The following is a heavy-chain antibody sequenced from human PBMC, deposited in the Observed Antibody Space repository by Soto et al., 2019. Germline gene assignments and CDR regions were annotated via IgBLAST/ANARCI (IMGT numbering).Heavy chain of an antibody. CDR2: IDPSDSYT. J-gene: IGHJ6*02. D-gene: IGHD6-25*01. CDR1: GYSFTSYW. V-gene: IGHV5-10-1*01. CDR3: ARWAAPFAGMDV. Sequence: GESLKISCKGSGYSFTSYWIIWVRQMPGKGLEWMGRIDPSDSYTNYSPSFQGHVTISADKSITTAYLQWSSLKASDTAMYYCARWAAPFAGMDVWGQGTTVTISS.